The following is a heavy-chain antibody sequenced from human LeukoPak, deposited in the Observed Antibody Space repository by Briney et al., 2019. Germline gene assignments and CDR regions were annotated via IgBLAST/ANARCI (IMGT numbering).Heavy chain of an antibody. V-gene: IGHV1-69*04. Sequence: ASVKVSCKASGGTFSSYAISWVRQAPGQGLEWMGRIIPILGIANYAQKFQGRVTITADKSTSTAYMELSSLRSEDTAVYYCARDRDPVARRGFDPWGQGTLVTVSS. J-gene: IGHJ5*02. CDR2: IIPILGIA. CDR1: GGTFSSYA. CDR3: ARDRDPVARRGFDP.